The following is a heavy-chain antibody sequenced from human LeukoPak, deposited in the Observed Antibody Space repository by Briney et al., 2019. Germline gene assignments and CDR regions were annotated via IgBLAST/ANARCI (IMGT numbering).Heavy chain of an antibody. Sequence: GSLRLSCAASGFTFSSYAMHWVRQAPGKGLEYVSAISSNGGSTYYANSVKGRFTISRDNSKNTLYLQMGSLRAEDMAVYYCARGELSIVVVPAATDYWGQGTLVTVSS. D-gene: IGHD2-2*01. CDR3: ARGELSIVVVPAATDY. CDR2: ISSNGGST. J-gene: IGHJ4*02. V-gene: IGHV3-64*01. CDR1: GFTFSSYA.